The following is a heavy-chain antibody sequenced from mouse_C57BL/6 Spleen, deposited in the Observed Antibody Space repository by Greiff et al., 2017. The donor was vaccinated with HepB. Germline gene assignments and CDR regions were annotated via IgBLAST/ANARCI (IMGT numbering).Heavy chain of an antibody. V-gene: IGHV5-17*01. Sequence: EVKVEESGGGLVKPGGSLKLSCAASGFTFSDYGMHWVRQAPEKGLEWVAYISSGSSTIYYADTVKGRFTISRDNAKNTLFLQMTSLRSEDTAMYYCAGRDYFDYWGQGTTLTVSS. CDR2: ISSGSSTI. CDR3: AGRDYFDY. J-gene: IGHJ2*01. CDR1: GFTFSDYG.